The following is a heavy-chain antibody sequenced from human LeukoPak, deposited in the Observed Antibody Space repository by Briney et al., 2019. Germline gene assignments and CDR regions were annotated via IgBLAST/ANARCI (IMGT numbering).Heavy chain of an antibody. CDR2: IWYDGSNK. V-gene: IGHV3-33*06. CDR3: AKILGEVGLHFDY. J-gene: IGHJ4*02. D-gene: IGHD3-16*01. Sequence: GGSLRLSCAASGFTFSGYGMHWVRQAPGKGLEWVAVIWYDGSNKYYADSVKGRFTISRDNSKNTLYLQMNSLSAEDTAVYYCAKILGEVGLHFDYWGQGPLATVSS. CDR1: GFTFSGYG.